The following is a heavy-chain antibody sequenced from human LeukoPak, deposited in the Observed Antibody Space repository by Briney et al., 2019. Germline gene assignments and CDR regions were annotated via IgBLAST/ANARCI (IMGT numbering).Heavy chain of an antibody. Sequence: GGSLRLSCAASGITFSSYAMSWVRQAPGKGLEWVSAISGSSGNTYYADSVKGRFTISRDNSKDTLYLQMSSLGVEDTAIYYCAKGKAGAGTGGHNFDYWGQGTLVTISS. J-gene: IGHJ4*02. CDR2: ISGSSGNT. V-gene: IGHV3-23*01. CDR1: GITFSSYA. CDR3: AKGKAGAGTGGHNFDY. D-gene: IGHD6-19*01.